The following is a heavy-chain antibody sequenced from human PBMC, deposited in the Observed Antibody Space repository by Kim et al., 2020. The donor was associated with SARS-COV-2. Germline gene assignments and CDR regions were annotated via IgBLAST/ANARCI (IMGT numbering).Heavy chain of an antibody. CDR1: GGSISSYY. CDR3: ATGAAGTGGFDY. D-gene: IGHD6-13*01. J-gene: IGHJ4*02. V-gene: IGHV4-59*13. Sequence: SETLSLTCTVSGGSISSYYWSWIRQPPGKGLEWIGYIYYSGSTNYNPSLKSRVTISVDTSKNQFSLKLSSVTAADTAVYYCATGAAGTGGFDYWGQGTLVTVSS. CDR2: IYYSGST.